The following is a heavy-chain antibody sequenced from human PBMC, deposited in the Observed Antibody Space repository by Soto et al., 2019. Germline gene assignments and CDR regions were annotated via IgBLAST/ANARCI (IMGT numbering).Heavy chain of an antibody. CDR3: ARLSVEEGLVPNGGFGN. V-gene: IGHV1-18*01. D-gene: IGHD2-15*01. CDR2: ISAYNGKT. CDR1: GDTLINYG. J-gene: IGHJ3*01. Sequence: QVQLVQSGAEVKKPGASVKVSCKASGDTLINYGVSWVRLAPGQRLEWMGWISAYNGKTHHAQNLQGRVIMTIDKSSNVANMELMSPRPGDTAIYFCARLSVEEGLVPNGGFGNWGKGTRVTVSS.